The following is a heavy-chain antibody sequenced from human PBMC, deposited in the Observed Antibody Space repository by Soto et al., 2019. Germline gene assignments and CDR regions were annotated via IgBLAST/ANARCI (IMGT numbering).Heavy chain of an antibody. J-gene: IGHJ5*02. Sequence: KPSETLSLTCAVSGYSISSGYYWGWIRQPPGKGLEWIGSIYHSGSTYYNPSLKSRVTISVDTSKNQFSLKLSSVTAADTAVYYCARGTIFGVVPWDDNWFDPWGQGTLVTVSS. CDR2: IYHSGST. CDR1: GYSISSGYY. CDR3: ARGTIFGVVPWDDNWFDP. D-gene: IGHD3-3*02. V-gene: IGHV4-38-2*01.